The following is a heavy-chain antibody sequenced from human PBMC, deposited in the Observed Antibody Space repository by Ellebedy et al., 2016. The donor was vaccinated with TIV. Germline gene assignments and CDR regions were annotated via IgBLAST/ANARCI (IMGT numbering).Heavy chain of an antibody. V-gene: IGHV3-23*01. CDR2: ISGSGGST. CDR3: AKGPGLDTAMVNSFDY. Sequence: GESLKISCAASGFTFSSYAMSWVRQAPGKGLEWVSAISGSGGSTYYADSVKGRFTISRDNSKNTLYLQMNSLRAEDTAVYYCAKGPGLDTAMVNSFDYWGQGTLVTVSS. J-gene: IGHJ4*02. D-gene: IGHD5-18*01. CDR1: GFTFSSYA.